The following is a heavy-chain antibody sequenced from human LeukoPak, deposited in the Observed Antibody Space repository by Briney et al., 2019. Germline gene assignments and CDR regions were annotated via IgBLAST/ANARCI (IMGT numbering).Heavy chain of an antibody. Sequence: GESLKISCQGSGYSFTSYWIAWVRQTPEKGLEWMGIIYPGDSDTRYSTSFQGQVTISADKSISTAYLQWSSLKASDTAMYYCARHSYSSSSEIDYWGQGTLVTVSS. V-gene: IGHV5-51*01. J-gene: IGHJ4*02. D-gene: IGHD6-6*01. CDR2: IYPGDSDT. CDR3: ARHSYSSSSEIDY. CDR1: GYSFTSYW.